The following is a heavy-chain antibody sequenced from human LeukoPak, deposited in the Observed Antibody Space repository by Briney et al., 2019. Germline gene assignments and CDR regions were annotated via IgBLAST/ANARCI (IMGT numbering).Heavy chain of an antibody. D-gene: IGHD6-13*01. CDR1: GGSISSRPYY. V-gene: IGHV4-39*07. CDR3: ARGRYSSLVYDY. CDR2: IHYTGNT. J-gene: IGHJ4*02. Sequence: SETLSLTCIVSGGSISSRPYYWGWIRQPPGKGLEWIGSIHYTGNTYYNPSLKSRVTISVDKSKNQFSLKLSSVTAADTAVYYCARGRYSSLVYDYWGQGTLVTVSS.